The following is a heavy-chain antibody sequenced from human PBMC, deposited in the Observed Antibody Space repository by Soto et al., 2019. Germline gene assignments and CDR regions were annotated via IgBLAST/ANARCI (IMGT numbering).Heavy chain of an antibody. Sequence: SSETLSLTCTVSGDSVGNENYYWAWIRQSPGKGLEWIGYIYYSGTTNYNSHLKSRVTLSVDTSRNHFSLKLTSVTAADTAVYYCARAIYCSGGSCSAYYFDYWGQGTLVTVSS. CDR1: GDSVGNENYY. J-gene: IGHJ4*02. D-gene: IGHD2-15*01. CDR2: IYYSGTT. V-gene: IGHV4-61*03. CDR3: ARAIYCSGGSCSAYYFDY.